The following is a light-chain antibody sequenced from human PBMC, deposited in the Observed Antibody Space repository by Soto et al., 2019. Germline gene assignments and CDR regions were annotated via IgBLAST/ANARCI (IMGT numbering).Light chain of an antibody. J-gene: IGLJ7*01. Sequence: QSALTQPASVSGSPGQSITISCTGTSSDVGSHNLVSWYQQHPGQAPKLMIYEVSKRPLGVSARFSASKSGNTASLTISGLQADDSADYYCGSDGGSRAVFGGGTQLTVL. CDR3: GSDGGSRAV. CDR1: SSDVGSHNL. CDR2: EVS. V-gene: IGLV2-23*02.